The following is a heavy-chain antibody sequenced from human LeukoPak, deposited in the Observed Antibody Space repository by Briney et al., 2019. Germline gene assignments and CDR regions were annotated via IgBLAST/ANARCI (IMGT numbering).Heavy chain of an antibody. CDR3: AKDRRDSSGWSDY. CDR2: ISGSGGST. D-gene: IGHD6-19*01. V-gene: IGHV3-23*01. J-gene: IGHJ4*02. Sequence: GGSLRLSCAASGFTFSSYTMNWVRQAPGKGLEWVSAISGSGGSTYYADSVKGRFTISRDNSKNTLYLQMNSLRAEDTAVYYCAKDRRDSSGWSDYWGQGTLVTVSS. CDR1: GFTFSSYT.